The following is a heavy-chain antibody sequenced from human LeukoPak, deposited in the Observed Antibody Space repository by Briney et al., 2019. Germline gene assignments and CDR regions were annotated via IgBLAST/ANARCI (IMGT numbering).Heavy chain of an antibody. CDR2: IYYSGST. V-gene: IGHV4-59*01. D-gene: IGHD3-9*01. J-gene: IGHJ4*02. Sequence: TSETLSLTCTVSGGSSSSNYWSWIRQSPGKGLEWIGNIYYSGSTNYNPSLKSRVTISVDTSKNQFSLKLNSVTAADTAVYYCASMGSRSTGYIDYWGQGTLVTVSS. CDR3: ASMGSRSTGYIDY. CDR1: GGSSSSNY.